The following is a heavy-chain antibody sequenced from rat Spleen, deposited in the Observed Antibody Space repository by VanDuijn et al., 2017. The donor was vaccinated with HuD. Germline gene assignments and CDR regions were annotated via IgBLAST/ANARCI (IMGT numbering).Heavy chain of an antibody. CDR3: ARRGYITDYYGIWFAY. D-gene: IGHD1-6*01. Sequence: EVQLVASGGVLVQPGRSLKLSCAASGFPFSNYDMAWVRQAPTKGLEWIASISTTGRNTYYRDSVKGRFTVSRDNAKSTLYLQMDSLRSEDTATYYCARRGYITDYYGIWFAYWGQGTLVTVSS. CDR1: GFPFSNYD. V-gene: IGHV5-25*01. CDR2: ISTTGRNT. J-gene: IGHJ3*01.